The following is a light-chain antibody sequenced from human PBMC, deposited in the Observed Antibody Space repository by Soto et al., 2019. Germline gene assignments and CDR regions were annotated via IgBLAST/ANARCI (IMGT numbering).Light chain of an antibody. J-gene: IGKJ3*01. CDR3: QQYYTWPT. Sequence: EVVLTQSPGTLSLSAGERATLSCRASQSIGSNVAWYQQKPGQAPRLLMHAASTRATDFPARFSGSGSGTEFTLTISSLQSEDFALYYCQQYYTWPTFGPGTKVDI. CDR1: QSIGSN. CDR2: AAS. V-gene: IGKV3-15*01.